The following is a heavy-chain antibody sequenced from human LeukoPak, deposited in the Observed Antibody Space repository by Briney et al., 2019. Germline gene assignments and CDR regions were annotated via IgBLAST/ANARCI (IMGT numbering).Heavy chain of an antibody. CDR2: ISSSSSYI. CDR1: GFTFSSYS. V-gene: IGHV3-21*01. D-gene: IGHD4-17*01. CDR3: ARDFTTVTTTSFDY. Sequence: GRSLSLSCAASGFTFSSYSMNWVRQAPGKGLEWVSSISSSSSYIYYADSVKGRFTISRDNAKNSLYLQMNSLRAEDTAVYYCARDFTTVTTTSFDYWGQGTLVTVSS. J-gene: IGHJ4*02.